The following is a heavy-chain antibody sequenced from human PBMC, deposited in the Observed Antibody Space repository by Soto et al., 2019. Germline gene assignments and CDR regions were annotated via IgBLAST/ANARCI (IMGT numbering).Heavy chain of an antibody. V-gene: IGHV3-66*01. J-gene: IGHJ6*03. CDR3: AKEVGGFSSSSCSLYYYYYMDV. CDR1: ECTVIYNC. Sequence: QHGGSQRLSCVACECTVIYNCVSRIHQAPGKGLEWVSVIYRGGDTFYADSVKGRFTISRDNSKNTLYLQMNSLRAEDTAVYYCAKEVGGFSSSSCSLYYYYYMDVWGKETIVSAP. CDR2: IYRGGDT. D-gene: IGHD2-2*01.